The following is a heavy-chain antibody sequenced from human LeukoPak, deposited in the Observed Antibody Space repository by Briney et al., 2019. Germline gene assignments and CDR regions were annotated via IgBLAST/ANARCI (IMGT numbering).Heavy chain of an antibody. CDR2: IVVGSGNT. J-gene: IGHJ3*02. Sequence: GSSVKVSCKASGFTYTSSAVMWVRQARGQRVEWIGWIVVGSGNTNYAQTFQERVTITRDMSTSTAYMDLSSLRSEDTAVYYCAAAVIAAAGNDAFDIWGQGTLVTVSS. D-gene: IGHD6-13*01. V-gene: IGHV1-58*01. CDR3: AAAVIAAAGNDAFDI. CDR1: GFTYTSSA.